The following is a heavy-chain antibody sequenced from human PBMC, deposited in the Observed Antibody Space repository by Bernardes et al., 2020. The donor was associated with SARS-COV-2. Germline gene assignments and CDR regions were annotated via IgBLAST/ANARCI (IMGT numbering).Heavy chain of an antibody. J-gene: IGHJ4*02. CDR2: ISAYSGYT. V-gene: IGHV1-18*04. Sequence: ASVKVSCKASGYSSTTYGIGWVRQAPGQGLEWMGWISAYSGYTYYEEKFQDRVSMNMDSFTSIAYMELTSLRSGDTALYYCASGTGFAILTRLDSWGQGTLVTVSS. CDR3: ASGTGFAILTRLDS. CDR1: GYSSTTYG.